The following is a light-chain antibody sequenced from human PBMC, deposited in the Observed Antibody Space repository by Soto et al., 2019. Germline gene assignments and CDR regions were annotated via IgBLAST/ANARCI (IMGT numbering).Light chain of an antibody. CDR1: SGHSSYA. J-gene: IGLJ2*01. CDR2: LNSDGSH. CDR3: QTWGTGFQV. V-gene: IGLV4-69*01. Sequence: QPVLTQPPSVSASLGASVKLTCTLSSGHSSYAIAWHQKQAEKGPRYLMDLNSDGSHTKGGGIPDRFSGSSSGAERYLIISSLQSEDEADYYCQTWGTGFQVFGGGTKLTVL.